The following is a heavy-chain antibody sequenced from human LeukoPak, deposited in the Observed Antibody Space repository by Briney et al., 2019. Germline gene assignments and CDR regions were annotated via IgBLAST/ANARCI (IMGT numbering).Heavy chain of an antibody. CDR1: GFTFSSYA. CDR3: AKEGTLYYSDRIPY. V-gene: IGHV3-23*01. D-gene: IGHD3-22*01. J-gene: IGHJ4*02. CDR2: ISGSGGST. Sequence: PGGSLRLSCAASGFTFSSYAMSWVRQAPGKGLEWVSSISGSGGSTYYADSVRGRFTISRDNSKNTLYLLMNSLRAEDTAVYYCAKEGTLYYSDRIPYWGQGTLVTVSS.